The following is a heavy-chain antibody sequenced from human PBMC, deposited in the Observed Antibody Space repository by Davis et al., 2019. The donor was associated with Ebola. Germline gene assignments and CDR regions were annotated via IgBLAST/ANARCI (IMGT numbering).Heavy chain of an antibody. CDR1: GFTFSSYD. D-gene: IGHD5-18*01. V-gene: IGHV3-13*01. J-gene: IGHJ6*02. CDR3: ARERSYGYSGYYYGMDV. Sequence: GGSLRLSCAASGFTFSSYDMHWVRQATGKGLEWVSAIGTAGDTYYPGSVKGRFTISRENAKNSLYLQMNSLRAGDTAVYYCARERSYGYSGYYYGMDVWGQGTTVTVSS. CDR2: IGTAGDT.